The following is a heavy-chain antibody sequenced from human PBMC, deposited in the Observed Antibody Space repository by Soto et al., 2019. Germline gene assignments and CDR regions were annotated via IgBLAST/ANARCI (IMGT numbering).Heavy chain of an antibody. CDR3: ARHGGRRGILSGVNN. D-gene: IGHD2-21*01. Sequence: QLQLQESGPGLVKPSETLSLTCTVSGGSISSSSYYWGWIRQPPGKGLEWIGSIYYSGSTYYNPSLKSRGTISVDTSKNQFSLKLSSVTAADTAVYYCARHGGRRGILSGVNNWGQGTLVTVSS. V-gene: IGHV4-39*01. CDR2: IYYSGST. CDR1: GGSISSSSYY. J-gene: IGHJ4*02.